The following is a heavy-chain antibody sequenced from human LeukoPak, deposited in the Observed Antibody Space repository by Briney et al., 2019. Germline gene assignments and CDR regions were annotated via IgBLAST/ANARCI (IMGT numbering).Heavy chain of an antibody. CDR2: ISYAGSDE. Sequence: PGGSLRLSCAASGFIFDTYGMHWVRQAPGKGLEWVAVISYAGSDEFYADSVKGRFTISRDNSKNTLYLQMSSLRPEDTAVYYCAKDEFRQATTTPGFWGQGTLVTVSS. J-gene: IGHJ4*02. V-gene: IGHV3-30*18. D-gene: IGHD4-17*01. CDR1: GFIFDTYG. CDR3: AKDEFRQATTTPGF.